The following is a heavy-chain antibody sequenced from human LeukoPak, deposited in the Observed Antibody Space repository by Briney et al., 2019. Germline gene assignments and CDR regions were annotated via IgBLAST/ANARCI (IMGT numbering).Heavy chain of an antibody. CDR1: GDSISNYY. D-gene: IGHD1-14*01. V-gene: IGHV4-59*01. Sequence: SETLSLTCTVSGDSISNYYWSWIRQPPGKGLEWIGYIYYSGNADYNPSLKSRVTISVDTSKNQFSLRLNSVTAADTAVYYCARYRNEALFAFDIWGQGTMVTVSS. J-gene: IGHJ3*02. CDR2: IYYSGNA. CDR3: ARYRNEALFAFDI.